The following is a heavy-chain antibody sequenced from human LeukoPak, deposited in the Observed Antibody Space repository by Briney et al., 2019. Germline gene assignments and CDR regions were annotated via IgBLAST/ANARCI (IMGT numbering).Heavy chain of an antibody. V-gene: IGHV3-30*03. CDR1: GFTFSSYG. CDR3: ARGSGYGDNKIDP. J-gene: IGHJ5*02. CDR2: ISYDGSNK. D-gene: IGHD4-17*01. Sequence: SGGSLRLSCAASGFTFSSYGMHWVRQAPGKGLEWVAVISYDGSNKYYADSVKGRFTISRDNSKNTLYLQMNSLRAEDTAVYYCARGSGYGDNKIDPWGQGTLVTVSS.